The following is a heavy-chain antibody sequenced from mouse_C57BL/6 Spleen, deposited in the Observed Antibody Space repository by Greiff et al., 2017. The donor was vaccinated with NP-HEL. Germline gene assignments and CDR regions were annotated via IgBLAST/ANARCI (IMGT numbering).Heavy chain of an antibody. J-gene: IGHJ1*03. V-gene: IGHV1-15*01. D-gene: IGHD1-1*01. Sequence: QVQLQQSGAELVRPGASVTLSCKASGYTFTDYEMHWVKQTPVHGLEWIGAIDPETGGTAYNQKFKGKALLTADKSSSTAYMDLRSLTSGDSAVYSCTNSDYGSSLLLWYFDVWGTGTTVTVSS. CDR3: TNSDYGSSLLLWYFDV. CDR2: IDPETGGT. CDR1: GYTFTDYE.